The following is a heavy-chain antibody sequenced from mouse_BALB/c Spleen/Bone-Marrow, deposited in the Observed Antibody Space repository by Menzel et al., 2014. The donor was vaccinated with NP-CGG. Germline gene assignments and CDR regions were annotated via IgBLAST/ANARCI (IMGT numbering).Heavy chain of an antibody. CDR1: GFTFTDYY. V-gene: IGHV7-3*02. Sequence: EVKLQESGGGLIQPGGSLRLSCATSGFTFTDYYMTWVRQPPGKALEWLGFIRNKANGYTTEYSASVKGRFTISRDNSQSILYLQMNTLRAEDSATYYCARDMGGLLFDYWGQGTTLTVSS. CDR3: ARDMGGLLFDY. CDR2: IRNKANGYTT. D-gene: IGHD2-3*01. J-gene: IGHJ2*01.